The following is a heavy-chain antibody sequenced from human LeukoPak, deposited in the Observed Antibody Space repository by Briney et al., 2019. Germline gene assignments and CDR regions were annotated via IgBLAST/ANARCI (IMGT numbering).Heavy chain of an antibody. CDR3: AREIVATDFYYYYMDV. CDR2: IYHSGST. Sequence: PSETLSLTCTVSGYSISSGYYWGWIRQPPGKGLEWIGIIYHSGSTYYNPSLKSRFTISVDTSKNQFSLKLSSVTAADTAVYYCAREIVATDFYYYYMDVWGKGTTVTVSS. D-gene: IGHD5-12*01. J-gene: IGHJ6*03. V-gene: IGHV4-38-2*02. CDR1: GYSISSGYY.